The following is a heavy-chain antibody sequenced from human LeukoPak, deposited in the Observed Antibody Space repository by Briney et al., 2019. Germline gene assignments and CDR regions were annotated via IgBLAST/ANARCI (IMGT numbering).Heavy chain of an antibody. J-gene: IGHJ4*02. Sequence: GGSLRLSCAASGFTVSSDYVTWVRQAPRKELEWVSLIYSDGSTYYADSVKGRFTISRDSSKNTLYLQMNSLRAEDTAVYYCARAIYGSDWGQGTLVTVSS. D-gene: IGHD1-1*01. CDR1: GFTVSSDY. V-gene: IGHV3-66*01. CDR3: ARAIYGSD. CDR2: IYSDGST.